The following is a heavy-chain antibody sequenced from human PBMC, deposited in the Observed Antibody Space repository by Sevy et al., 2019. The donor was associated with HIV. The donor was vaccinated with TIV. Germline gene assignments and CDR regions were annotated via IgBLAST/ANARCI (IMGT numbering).Heavy chain of an antibody. CDR2: ISAYNGNT. CDR3: ARDDGGTTSSYYMDV. Sequence: ASVKVPCKASGYTFTSYGISWVRQAPGQGLEWMGWISAYNGNTNYAQKLQGRVTMTTDTSTSTAYMELRSLRSDDTAVYYCARDDGGTTSSYYMDVWGKGTTVTVSS. V-gene: IGHV1-18*04. D-gene: IGHD1-1*01. CDR1: GYTFTSYG. J-gene: IGHJ6*03.